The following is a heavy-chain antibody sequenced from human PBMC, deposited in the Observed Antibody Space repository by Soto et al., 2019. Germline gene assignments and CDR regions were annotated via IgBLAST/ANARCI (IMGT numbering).Heavy chain of an antibody. CDR3: AREERFSSGYYYVTGDFYYHALDV. Sequence: PGGSLRLSCAAPGSTFSSYTFHWVRQAPGKGLEWVSCITGSGDLTHYAESVQGRFTISRDQSRNMLYLQMKSLRVEDTAVYYCAREERFSSGYYYVTGDFYYHALDVWGQGTTVTVSS. CDR2: ITGSGDLT. CDR1: GSTFSSYT. V-gene: IGHV3-23*01. J-gene: IGHJ6*02. D-gene: IGHD3-22*01.